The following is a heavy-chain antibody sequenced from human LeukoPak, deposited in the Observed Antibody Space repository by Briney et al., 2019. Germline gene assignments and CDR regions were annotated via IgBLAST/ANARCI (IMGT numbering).Heavy chain of an antibody. CDR3: NRDTHCGSATNYFDS. Sequence: GGPLRLSCAAAGLTFDDYAMHWVRQAPGKGLEWVAVISWEGQTTYYADSVRGRFTISRDNSKNSLYLQMNSLRTEDTAFYYWNRDTHCGSATNYFDSWGQGTLVSVSS. CDR2: ISWEGQTT. J-gene: IGHJ4*02. V-gene: IGHV3-43*01. CDR1: GLTFDDYA. D-gene: IGHD3-10*01.